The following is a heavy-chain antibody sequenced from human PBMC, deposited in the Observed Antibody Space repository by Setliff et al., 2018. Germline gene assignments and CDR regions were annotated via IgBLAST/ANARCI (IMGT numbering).Heavy chain of an antibody. D-gene: IGHD2-21*01. CDR2: VNPGGLTS. V-gene: IGHV1-46*04. Sequence: ASVKVSCKTSGYSFTSHYMHWVRQAPGQGLEWMGIVNPGGLTSSSTQKLEGRVTMTTDTSTNTAHMELNSLRFDDTAVYFCALSSLSLCGGGNCPNAFDVWGQGTLVTVSS. CDR1: GYSFTSHY. J-gene: IGHJ3*01. CDR3: ALSSLSLCGGGNCPNAFDV.